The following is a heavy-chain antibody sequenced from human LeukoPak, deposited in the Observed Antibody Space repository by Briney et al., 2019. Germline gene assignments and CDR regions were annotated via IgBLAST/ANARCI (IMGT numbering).Heavy chain of an antibody. J-gene: IGHJ5*02. CDR3: AIDYGDQPFDP. CDR1: GFTFSSYS. V-gene: IGHV3-21*01. CDR2: ISSSSSYI. D-gene: IGHD4-17*01. Sequence: GGSLRLSCAASGFTFSSYSMNWVRQAPGKGLEWVSSISSSSSYIYYADSVKGRFTISRDNAKNSPYLQMNSLRAEDTAVYYCAIDYGDQPFDPWGQGTLVTVSS.